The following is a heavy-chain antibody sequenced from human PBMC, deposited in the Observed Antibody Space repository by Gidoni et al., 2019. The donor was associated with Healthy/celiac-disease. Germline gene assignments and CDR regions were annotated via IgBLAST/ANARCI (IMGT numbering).Heavy chain of an antibody. CDR3: TTDVRNWDYHYFDY. V-gene: IGHV3-15*01. Sequence: EVQLVESGGGLVKPGGSLSLSWAASGFPFSTDWMSWVRQATGKGLEWVGRIKSKTDGGTTDYAAPVKGRFTISRDDSKNTLYLQMNSLKTEDTAVYYCTTDVRNWDYHYFDYWGQGTLVTVSS. CDR2: IKSKTDGGTT. CDR1: GFPFSTDW. J-gene: IGHJ4*02. D-gene: IGHD7-27*01.